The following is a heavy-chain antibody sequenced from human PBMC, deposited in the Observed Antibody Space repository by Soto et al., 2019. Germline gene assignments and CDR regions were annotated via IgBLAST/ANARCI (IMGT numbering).Heavy chain of an antibody. CDR2: ISYDGSNK. CDR3: ARPVWRDDYNWGYFDL. V-gene: IGHV3-30-3*01. J-gene: IGHJ2*01. Sequence: QVQLVESGGGVVQPGRSLRLSCAASGFTFSSYAMHWVRQVPGKGLEWVAVISYDGSNKYYADSVKGRFTISRDNAKNTLYLQMNSLRAEDTAVYYCARPVWRDDYNWGYFDLWGRGTLVTVSS. D-gene: IGHD4-4*01. CDR1: GFTFSSYA.